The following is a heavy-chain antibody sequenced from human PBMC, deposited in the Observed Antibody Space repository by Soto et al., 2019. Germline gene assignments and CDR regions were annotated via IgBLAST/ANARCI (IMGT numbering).Heavy chain of an antibody. CDR1: GGSISTGGYY. Sequence: QVQLQESGPGLVKPSQTLSLTCTVSGGSISTGGYYWTWIRQQPGKGLEWIGYIYYSGSTYYNPSLKSRVTIAVDTSKNQFSLKLSSVPAADTAVYFWARGLSVTLFDNWGQGTLVTVSS. CDR2: IYYSGST. D-gene: IGHD4-17*01. V-gene: IGHV4-31*03. CDR3: ARGLSVTLFDN. J-gene: IGHJ4*02.